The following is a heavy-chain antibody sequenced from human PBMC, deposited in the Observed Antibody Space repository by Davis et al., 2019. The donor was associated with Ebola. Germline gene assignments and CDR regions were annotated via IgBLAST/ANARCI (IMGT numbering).Heavy chain of an antibody. J-gene: IGHJ6*04. CDR3: AGFMTTVTDFYYGMDV. Sequence: SVKVSCKASGGTFSSYAISWVRQAPGQGLEWMGGIIPIFGTANYAQKFQGRVTITADESTSTAYMELSSLRSEDTAVYYCAGFMTTVTDFYYGMDVWGKGTTVTVSS. V-gene: IGHV1-69*13. CDR1: GGTFSSYA. D-gene: IGHD4-17*01. CDR2: IIPIFGTA.